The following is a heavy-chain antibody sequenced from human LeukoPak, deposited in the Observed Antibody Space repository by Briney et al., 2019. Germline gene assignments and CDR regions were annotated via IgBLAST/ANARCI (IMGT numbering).Heavy chain of an antibody. V-gene: IGHV1-2*02. J-gene: IGHJ3*02. CDR2: INPNSGGK. Sequence: ASVTVSCKASGYTFTGYYMHWVRQAPGQGLEWMGWINPNSGGKNYAQKFQGRVTMTRDTSISTAYMELSRLRSDDTAVYYCARVNDAFDIWGKGTMVTVSS. CDR3: ARVNDAFDI. CDR1: GYTFTGYY.